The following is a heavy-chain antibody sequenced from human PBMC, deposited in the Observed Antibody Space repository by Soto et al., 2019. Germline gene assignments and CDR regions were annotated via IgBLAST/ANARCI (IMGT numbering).Heavy chain of an antibody. CDR1: GFTFSTYG. J-gene: IGHJ3*02. Sequence: QVQLVESGGGVVQPGRSLRLSCAASGFTFSTYGMHWVRQAPGKGLEWVAVIWNDGRTKYYADSVKGRFTISRDDSKNTLYLQMNSLRAEDTVVYYCARVLRYFDWDYAFDIWGQGTMVTVSS. CDR3: ARVLRYFDWDYAFDI. V-gene: IGHV3-33*01. CDR2: IWNDGRTK. D-gene: IGHD3-9*01.